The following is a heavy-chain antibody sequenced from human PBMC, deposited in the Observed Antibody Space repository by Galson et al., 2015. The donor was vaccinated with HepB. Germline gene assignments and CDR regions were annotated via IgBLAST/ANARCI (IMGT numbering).Heavy chain of an antibody. Sequence: SETLSLTCSVSGDSISSYSWSWIRQPAGKGLEWIGRIYSSGSTNYNPSLKSRVSISVDTAKNQFSLKLSSVTAADTAVYYCARGVVNSGYFVSRKANWFDPWGQGTLVTVSS. CDR3: ARGVVNSGYFVSRKANWFDP. CDR2: IYSSGST. CDR1: GDSISSYS. V-gene: IGHV4-4*07. J-gene: IGHJ5*02. D-gene: IGHD3-22*01.